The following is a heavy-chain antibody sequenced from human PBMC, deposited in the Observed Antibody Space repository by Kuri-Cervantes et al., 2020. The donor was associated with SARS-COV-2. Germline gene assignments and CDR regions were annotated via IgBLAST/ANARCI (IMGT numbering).Heavy chain of an antibody. CDR1: GYTFTGYY. Sequence: ASVKVSCKASGYTFTGYYMHWVRQAPGQGLEWMGWINPNSGGTNYAQKFQGRVTMTRDASISTAYMELSRLRSDDTAVYYCARVLAGYGYCMDVWGKGTTVTVSS. D-gene: IGHD5-18*01. CDR3: ARVLAGYGYCMDV. J-gene: IGHJ6*03. V-gene: IGHV1-2*02. CDR2: INPNSGGT.